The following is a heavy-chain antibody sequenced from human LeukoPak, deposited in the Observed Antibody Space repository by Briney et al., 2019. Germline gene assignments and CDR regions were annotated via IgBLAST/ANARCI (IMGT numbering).Heavy chain of an antibody. Sequence: SETLSLTCTVSGGSISSYYWSWIRQPPGKGLEWIGYIYYSGSTNYNPSLKSRVTISVDTSKNQFSLRLSSVTAADTAMYYCARENSYYDSSGYYYGSGYFDYWGQGTLVTVSS. V-gene: IGHV4-59*01. CDR2: IYYSGST. J-gene: IGHJ4*02. D-gene: IGHD3-22*01. CDR1: GGSISSYY. CDR3: ARENSYYDSSGYYYGSGYFDY.